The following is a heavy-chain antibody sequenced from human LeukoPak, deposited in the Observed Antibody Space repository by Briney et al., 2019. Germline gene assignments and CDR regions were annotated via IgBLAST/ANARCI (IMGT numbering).Heavy chain of an antibody. V-gene: IGHV3-33*06. Sequence: PGGSLRLSCAASGFTFSSYGMHWVRQAPGKGLEGVAVIWYDGIKKYCADSVKGRFTISRDNSKNTLYLQMNRLRAEDTAVYYCAKDRQQLVYYMDVWGKGTTVTVSS. CDR3: AKDRQQLVYYMDV. CDR1: GFTFSSYG. J-gene: IGHJ6*03. D-gene: IGHD6-13*01. CDR2: IWYDGIKK.